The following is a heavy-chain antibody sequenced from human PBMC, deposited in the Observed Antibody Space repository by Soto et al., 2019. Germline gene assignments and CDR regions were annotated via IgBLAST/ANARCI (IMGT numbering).Heavy chain of an antibody. D-gene: IGHD2-15*01. J-gene: IGHJ6*03. CDR1: GGSISSGGYY. CDR2: IYYSGST. V-gene: IGHV4-31*03. CDR3: ARDRVPNCSGGSCYSGVYYYYYMDV. Sequence: PSETLSLTCTVSGGSISSGGYYWSWIRQHPGKGLEWIGYIYYSGSTYYNPSLKSRGTISVDTSKNQFSLKLSSVTAADTAVYYCARDRVPNCSGGSCYSGVYYYYYMDVWGKGTTVTVSS.